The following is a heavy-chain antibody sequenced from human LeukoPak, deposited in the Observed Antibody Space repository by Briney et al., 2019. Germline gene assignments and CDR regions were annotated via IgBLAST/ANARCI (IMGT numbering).Heavy chain of an antibody. J-gene: IGHJ5*02. CDR1: GDSVSSNSAA. D-gene: IGHD3-3*01. Sequence: SQTLSLTCAISGDSVSSNSAAWNWIRQSPSKGLEWLGTTYYRSKWYNDYAVSVKSRITINPDTSKNQFSLQLNSVTPEDTAVYYCARDRVITIFGVVTYNWFDPWGQGTLVTVSS. CDR3: ARDRVITIFGVVTYNWFDP. CDR2: TYYRSKWYN. V-gene: IGHV6-1*01.